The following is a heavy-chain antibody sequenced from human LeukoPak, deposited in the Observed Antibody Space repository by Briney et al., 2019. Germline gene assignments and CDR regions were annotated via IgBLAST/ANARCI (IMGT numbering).Heavy chain of an antibody. Sequence: ASVKVSCKASGYTFTGYYMHWVRQAPGQGLEWMGWINPNSGGTNYAQKSQGRVTMTRDTSISTAYMELSRLRSDDTAVYYCARGRYCSSTSCYPHYYYMDVWGKGTTVTVSS. D-gene: IGHD2-2*01. CDR2: INPNSGGT. CDR1: GYTFTGYY. V-gene: IGHV1-2*02. CDR3: ARGRYCSSTSCYPHYYYMDV. J-gene: IGHJ6*03.